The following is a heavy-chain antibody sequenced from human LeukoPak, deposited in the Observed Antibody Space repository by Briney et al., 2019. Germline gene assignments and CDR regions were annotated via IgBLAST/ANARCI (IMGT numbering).Heavy chain of an antibody. CDR2: ISGSGGST. D-gene: IGHD1-1*01. CDR3: AKDPTEPYGMDV. Sequence: PGGSLRLSCAASGFTFSSYAMSWVRQAPGKGLEWVSAISGSGGSTYYADSVRGRFTISRDNSKNTLYLQMNSLRAEDTAVYYCAKDPTEPYGMDVWGQGTTVTVSS. J-gene: IGHJ6*02. V-gene: IGHV3-23*01. CDR1: GFTFSSYA.